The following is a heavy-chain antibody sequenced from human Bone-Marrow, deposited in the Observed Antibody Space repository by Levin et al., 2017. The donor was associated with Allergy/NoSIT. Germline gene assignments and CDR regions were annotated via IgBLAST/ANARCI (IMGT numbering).Heavy chain of an antibody. CDR2: IWFDGSRK. CDR3: ARDGGGSSYYFDS. J-gene: IGHJ4*02. D-gene: IGHD6-13*01. CDR1: GFSFSSYN. Sequence: GESLKISCAASGFSFSSYNMHWVRQAPGKGLEWVAVIWFDGSRKWYTESVKGRFTVSRDNFKNMLFLEMTSLRADDTAIYYCARDGGGSSYYFDSWGQGTLVTVSA. V-gene: IGHV3-33*01.